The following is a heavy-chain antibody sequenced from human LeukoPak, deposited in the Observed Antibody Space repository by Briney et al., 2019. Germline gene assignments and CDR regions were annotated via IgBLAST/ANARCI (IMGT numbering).Heavy chain of an antibody. J-gene: IGHJ3*02. V-gene: IGHV4-4*02. D-gene: IGHD4-17*01. Sequence: SGTLSLTCAVSGGSISSSNWWSWVRQPPGKGLEWIGEIYHSGSTNYNPSLKSRVAISVDTSKNQFSLKLSSVTAADTAVYYCARGPYGDYVAFDIWGQGTMVTVSS. CDR2: IYHSGST. CDR3: ARGPYGDYVAFDI. CDR1: GGSISSSNW.